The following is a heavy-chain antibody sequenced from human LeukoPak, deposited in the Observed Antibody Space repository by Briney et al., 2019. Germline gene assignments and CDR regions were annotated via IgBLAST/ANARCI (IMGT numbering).Heavy chain of an antibody. CDR2: INHSGST. CDR3: ARGRGGRYSGYDSRIHYYGMDV. CDR1: GGSFSGYY. J-gene: IGHJ6*02. D-gene: IGHD5-12*01. V-gene: IGHV4-34*01. Sequence: PSETLSLTCAVYGGSFSGYYWSWIRQPPGKGLEWIGEINHSGSTNYNPSLKSRVTISVDTSKNQFSLKLSPVTAADTAVYYCARGRGGRYSGYDSRIHYYGMDVWGQGTTVTVSS.